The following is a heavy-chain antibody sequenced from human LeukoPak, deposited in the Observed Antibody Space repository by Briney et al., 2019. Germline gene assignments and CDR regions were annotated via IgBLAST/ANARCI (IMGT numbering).Heavy chain of an antibody. V-gene: IGHV4-59*01. J-gene: IGHJ3*02. CDR2: IYYSGST. CDR1: GGSISGYH. Sequence: SQTLSLTCTVSGGSISGYHWSWIRQPPGKGLEWIGYIYYSGSTNYNPSLKSRVTISVDTSKNQFSLILSSVTTADTAVYYCARRGGDYFAFDIWGQGTMVTISS. D-gene: IGHD4-17*01. CDR3: ARRGGDYFAFDI.